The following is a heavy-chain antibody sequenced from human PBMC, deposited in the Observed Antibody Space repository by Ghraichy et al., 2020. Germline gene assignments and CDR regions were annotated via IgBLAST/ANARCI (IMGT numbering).Heavy chain of an antibody. CDR3: ARDTYYDVLPGYYMDDY. V-gene: IGHV3-7*04. Sequence: GGSLRLSCVASGFTLSRYWMSWVRQAPGKGLEWVANIKQDGSEKHYVDSVKGRFTISRDNARNSQYLQMNNLRAEDTAVYYCARDTYYDVLPGYYMDDYWGQGTLVTVSS. CDR2: IKQDGSEK. J-gene: IGHJ4*02. D-gene: IGHD3-9*01. CDR1: GFTLSRYW.